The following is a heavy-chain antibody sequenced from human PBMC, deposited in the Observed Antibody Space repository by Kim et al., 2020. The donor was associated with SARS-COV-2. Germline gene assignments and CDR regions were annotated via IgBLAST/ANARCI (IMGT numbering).Heavy chain of an antibody. CDR1: GFTFSSYS. Sequence: GGSLRLSCAASGFTFSSYSMNWVRQAPGKGLEWVSSISSSSSYIYYADSVKGRFTISRDNAKNSLYLQMNSLRAQDTAVYYCARDRAYYYDSSGYYPEGWFDPWGQGTLVTVSS. V-gene: IGHV3-21*01. CDR3: ARDRAYYYDSSGYYPEGWFDP. CDR2: ISSSSSYI. J-gene: IGHJ5*02. D-gene: IGHD3-22*01.